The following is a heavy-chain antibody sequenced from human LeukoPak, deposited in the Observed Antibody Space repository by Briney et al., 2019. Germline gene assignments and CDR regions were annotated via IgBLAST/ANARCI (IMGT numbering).Heavy chain of an antibody. D-gene: IGHD2-2*01. V-gene: IGHV1-69*05. J-gene: IGHJ4*02. CDR1: GGTFSSYA. CDR2: IIPIFGTA. CDR3: ARVGEYCSSTSCYYRH. Sequence: GSSVKVSCKASGGTFSSYAISWVRQAPGQGLEWMGGIIPIFGTANYAQKFQGRVTITTDESTSTAYMELSSLRSEDTAVYYCARVGEYCSSTSCYYRHWGQGTLVTVSS.